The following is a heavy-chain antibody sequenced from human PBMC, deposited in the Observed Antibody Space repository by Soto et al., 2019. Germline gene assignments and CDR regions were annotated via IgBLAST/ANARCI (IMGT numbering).Heavy chain of an antibody. V-gene: IGHV1-18*01. CDR2: ISASDGST. CDR3: ATYYFGSGSYYRFDN. Sequence: ASVKVSCKASGYAFSFGFSWVRQAPGQGLEWMGWISASDGSTNSAQKFRGRISLTTDTSTNTAYLDLLSLTSDDTDVYFCATYYFGSGSYYRFDNWGQGTLVTVSS. CDR1: GYAFSFG. J-gene: IGHJ4*02. D-gene: IGHD3-10*01.